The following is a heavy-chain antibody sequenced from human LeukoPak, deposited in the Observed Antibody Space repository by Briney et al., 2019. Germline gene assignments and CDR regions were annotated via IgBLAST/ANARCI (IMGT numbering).Heavy chain of an antibody. Sequence: SGGPLRLSCAASGFTFSSYAISWVRQAPGKGLEWVSAISGSGGSTYYADSVKGRLTISRDNSKNTLYLQMNSLRAEDTAVYYCAAPRVGSGSYYRGSYYYGMDVWGKGTTVTVSS. CDR2: ISGSGGST. D-gene: IGHD3-10*01. J-gene: IGHJ6*04. V-gene: IGHV3-23*01. CDR3: AAPRVGSGSYYRGSYYYGMDV. CDR1: GFTFSSYA.